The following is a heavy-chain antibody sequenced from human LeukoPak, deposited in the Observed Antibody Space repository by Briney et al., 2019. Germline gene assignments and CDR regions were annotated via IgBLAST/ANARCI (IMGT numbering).Heavy chain of an antibody. CDR1: GFTFGNNY. CDR3: ARDPPAVSINTYA. V-gene: IGHV3-66*01. J-gene: IGHJ4*02. Sequence: PGGSLRLPCAPSGFTFGNNYMNGPGQAPGKPLEWVSLIFSHGETSYADSVKGRFTVSRDNSKNTLYLQMNGLRVEDTAVCYCARDPPAVSINTYAWGQGTLVTVSS. D-gene: IGHD2-8*01. CDR2: IFSHGET.